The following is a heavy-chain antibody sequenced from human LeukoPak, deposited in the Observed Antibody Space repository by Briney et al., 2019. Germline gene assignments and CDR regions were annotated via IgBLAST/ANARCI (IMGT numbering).Heavy chain of an antibody. V-gene: IGHV3-21*01. CDR2: ITSSSSY. D-gene: IGHD3-22*01. J-gene: IGHJ4*02. Sequence: GGSLRLSCAASGFTLSTYSMNWVRQAPGKGLEWVSSITSSSSYYADSVKGRFTISRDNAKNSLYLQMNSLRAEDTALYYCARVGYYYHYWGQGTLVTVSS. CDR3: ARVGYYYHY. CDR1: GFTLSTYS.